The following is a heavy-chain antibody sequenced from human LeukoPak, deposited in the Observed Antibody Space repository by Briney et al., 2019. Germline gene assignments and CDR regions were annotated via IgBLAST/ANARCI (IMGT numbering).Heavy chain of an antibody. CDR1: GFTFSSYS. D-gene: IGHD5-24*01. Sequence: GGSLRLSCAASGFTFSSYSMNWVRQAPGKGLEWVSSISSSGTYVYYADSVKGRFTISRDNSKNTLYLQMNSLRAEDTAVYYCARERRDGYNTYFDYWGQGTLVTVSS. V-gene: IGHV3-21*01. J-gene: IGHJ4*02. CDR3: ARERRDGYNTYFDY. CDR2: ISSSGTYV.